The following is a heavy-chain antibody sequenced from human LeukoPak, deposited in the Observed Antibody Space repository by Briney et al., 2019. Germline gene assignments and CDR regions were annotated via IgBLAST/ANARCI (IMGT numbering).Heavy chain of an antibody. Sequence: ETLSLTCTVSGGSISSYYWSWVRQAPGKGLEWVSAISGSGGSTYYADSVKGRFTISRDNSKNTLYLQMNSLRAEDTAVYYCAKEDVVVVAATFDYWGQGTLVTVSS. J-gene: IGHJ4*02. D-gene: IGHD2-15*01. CDR1: GGSISSYY. V-gene: IGHV3-23*01. CDR2: ISGSGGST. CDR3: AKEDVVVVAATFDY.